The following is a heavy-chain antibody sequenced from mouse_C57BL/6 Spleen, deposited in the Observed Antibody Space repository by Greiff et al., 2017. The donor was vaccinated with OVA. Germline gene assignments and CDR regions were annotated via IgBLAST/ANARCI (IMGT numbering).Heavy chain of an antibody. CDR1: GYTFTSYW. Sequence: VKLQQPGTELVKPGASVKLSCKASGYTFTSYWMHWVKQRPGQGLEWIGNINPSNGGTNYTAKFKSKATLTVDKSSSTAYMQLSSLTSEDSAVYYCARWGLTTVVPLGYWGQGTTLTVSS. D-gene: IGHD1-1*01. CDR2: INPSNGGT. V-gene: IGHV1-53*01. J-gene: IGHJ2*01. CDR3: ARWGLTTVVPLGY.